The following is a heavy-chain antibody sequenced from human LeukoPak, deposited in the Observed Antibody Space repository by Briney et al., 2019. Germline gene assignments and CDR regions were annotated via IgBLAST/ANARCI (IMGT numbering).Heavy chain of an antibody. CDR1: GFTVSSNY. J-gene: IGHJ3*02. D-gene: IGHD7-27*01. V-gene: IGHV3-66*01. Sequence: GGSLRLSCAASGFTVSSNYMSWVRQAPGKGLEWVSVIYSGGSTYYADSVKGRFTISRDNSKNTLYLRMNSLRAEDTAVYYCARDHSGAFDIWGQGTMVTVSS. CDR2: IYSGGST. CDR3: ARDHSGAFDI.